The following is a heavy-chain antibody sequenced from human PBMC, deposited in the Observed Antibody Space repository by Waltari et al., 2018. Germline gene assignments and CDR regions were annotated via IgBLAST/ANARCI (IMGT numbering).Heavy chain of an antibody. CDR2: IWFDGSDK. J-gene: IGHJ4*02. V-gene: IGHV3-30*02. Sequence: QVNLVESGGGVVQPGGSLRLSCATSGFTFSNFGRHWVRQAPGKGLEWVALIWFDGSDKFYADSVRGRFTISRDNSARTLYLDMDSLRLDDTAMYYCAKDAFGNTYLDFWGQGTLVTVSS. D-gene: IGHD2-2*02. CDR1: GFTFSNFG. CDR3: AKDAFGNTYLDF.